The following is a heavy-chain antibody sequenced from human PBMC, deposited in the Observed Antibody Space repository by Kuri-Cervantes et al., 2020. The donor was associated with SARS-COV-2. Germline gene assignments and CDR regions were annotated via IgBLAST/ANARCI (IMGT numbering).Heavy chain of an antibody. CDR3: ARSEITLYPVYGGNSGESLTLDY. J-gene: IGHJ4*02. D-gene: IGHD4-23*01. V-gene: IGHV1-3*01. CDR2: INAGNGNT. CDR1: GYTFTSYT. Sequence: ASVKVSCKASGYTFTSYTMHWVRQAPGQRLEWMGWINAGNGNTKYSQKFQGRVTITRDTSASTAYMELSSLRSEDTAVYYCARSEITLYPVYGGNSGESLTLDYWGQGTLVTVSS.